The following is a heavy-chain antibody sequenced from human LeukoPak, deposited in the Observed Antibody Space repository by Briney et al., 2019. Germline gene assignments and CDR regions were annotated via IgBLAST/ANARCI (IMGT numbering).Heavy chain of an antibody. CDR3: ARGRSNYYGMDV. CDR1: DVSINSYY. CDR2: IYYNGNT. D-gene: IGHD1-26*01. J-gene: IGHJ6*02. Sequence: TSETLSLTCSVSDVSINSYYWNWIRRPPGKGLEWIGYIYYNGNTNYSPSLKSRVTMSVDTSKNLFSLKVSSVTAADTAVYYCARGRSNYYGMDVWGQGTTVTVSS. V-gene: IGHV4-59*01.